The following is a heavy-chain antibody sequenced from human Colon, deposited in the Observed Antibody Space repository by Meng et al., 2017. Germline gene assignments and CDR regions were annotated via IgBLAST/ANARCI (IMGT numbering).Heavy chain of an antibody. D-gene: IGHD3-3*01. V-gene: IGHV4-34*01. CDR2: INHSGST. CDR1: GGSFSGYY. J-gene: IGHJ6*02. CDR3: ARGRNGYYDFWSGSRHYYYGMDV. Sequence: SQTLSLTCAVYGGSFSGYYWSWIRQPPGKGLEWIGEINHSGSTNYNPSLKSRVTISVDTSKNQFSLKLSSVTAADTAVYYCARGRNGYYDFWSGSRHYYYGMDVWGQGTTVTVSS.